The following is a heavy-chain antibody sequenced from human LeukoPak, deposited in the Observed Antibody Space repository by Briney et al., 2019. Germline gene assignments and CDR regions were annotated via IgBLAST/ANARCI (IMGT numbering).Heavy chain of an antibody. CDR1: GFTFSSYS. J-gene: IGHJ4*02. CDR3: ARDAYDILTGYQDYYFDY. V-gene: IGHV3-21*01. D-gene: IGHD3-9*01. Sequence: PGGSLRLSCAASGFTFSSYSMNWVRQAPGKGLEWVSSISSSSSYLYYADSVKGRFTISSDNAKNSLYLQMNSLRAEDTAVYCCARDAYDILTGYQDYYFDYWGQGTLVTVSS. CDR2: ISSSSSYL.